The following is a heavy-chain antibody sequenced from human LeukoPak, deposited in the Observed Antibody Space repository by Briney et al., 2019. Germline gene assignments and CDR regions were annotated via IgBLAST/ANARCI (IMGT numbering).Heavy chain of an antibody. Sequence: GGSLRLSCAASGFTFSSYAMHWVRQAPGKGLEYVSAISSNGGSTYYANSVKGRFTISRDNSKNTLYLQMGSLRAEDMAVYYCARDLRDTYYYGSGGFDPWGQGTLVTVSS. V-gene: IGHV3-64*01. CDR2: ISSNGGST. J-gene: IGHJ5*02. D-gene: IGHD3-10*01. CDR3: ARDLRDTYYYGSGGFDP. CDR1: GFTFSSYA.